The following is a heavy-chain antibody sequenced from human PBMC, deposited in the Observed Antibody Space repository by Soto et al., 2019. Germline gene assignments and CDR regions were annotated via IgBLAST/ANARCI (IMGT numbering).Heavy chain of an antibody. D-gene: IGHD2-2*01. CDR3: ATHCSSTSCSRKLRMDV. V-gene: IGHV3-33*01. J-gene: IGHJ6*02. CDR2: IWYDGSNK. Sequence: GSLRLSCAASGFTFSSYGMHWVRQAPGKGLEWVAVIWYDGSNKYYADSVKGRFTISRDNSKNTLYLQMNSLRAEDTAVYYCATHCSSTSCSRKLRMDVWGQGTTVTVSS. CDR1: GFTFSSYG.